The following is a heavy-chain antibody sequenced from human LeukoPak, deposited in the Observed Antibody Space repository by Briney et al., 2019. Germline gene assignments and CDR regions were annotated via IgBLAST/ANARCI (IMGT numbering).Heavy chain of an antibody. Sequence: ASVKVSCKASGYTFSRYDINWVRQAPGQGLEWMGWISAYNGNTNYAQKLQGRVTMTTDTSTSTAYMELRSLRSDDTAVYYCARQSVFSGYDSDYWGQGTLVTVSS. J-gene: IGHJ4*02. D-gene: IGHD5-12*01. CDR3: ARQSVFSGYDSDY. CDR1: GYTFSRYD. CDR2: ISAYNGNT. V-gene: IGHV1-18*01.